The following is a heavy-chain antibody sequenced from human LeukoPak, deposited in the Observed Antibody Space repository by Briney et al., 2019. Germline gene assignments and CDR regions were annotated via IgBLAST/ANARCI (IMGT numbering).Heavy chain of an antibody. Sequence: SETLSLTCTVSGGSISSYYWSWIRQPPGKGLEWIGYIYYSGSTNYNPSLKSRVTISVDTSKNQFSLKLSSVTAADTAVYYCAVRGYYDSSGYLRWGDYFDYWGQGTLVTVSS. CDR2: IYYSGST. CDR1: GGSISSYY. V-gene: IGHV4-59*01. J-gene: IGHJ4*02. D-gene: IGHD3-22*01. CDR3: AVRGYYDSSGYLRWGDYFDY.